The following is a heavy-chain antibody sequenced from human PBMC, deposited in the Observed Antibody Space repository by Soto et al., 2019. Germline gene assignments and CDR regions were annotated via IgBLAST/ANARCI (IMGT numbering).Heavy chain of an antibody. D-gene: IGHD1-26*01. J-gene: IGHJ4*01. V-gene: IGHV6-1*01. CDR3: ARGEQYSGRIFDY. Sequence: SQTLSLTCAISGDSVASNSAAWNWIRQSPSRGLEWLGRTYYRSKWYTDYAESVKSRITINPDTSKNQVSLQLKSVTPEDTAVYFCARGEQYSGRIFDYWGQGTLGTVSS. CDR1: GDSVASNSAA. CDR2: TYYRSKWYT.